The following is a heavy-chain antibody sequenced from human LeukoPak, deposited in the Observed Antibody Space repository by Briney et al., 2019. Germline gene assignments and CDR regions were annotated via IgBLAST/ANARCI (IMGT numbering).Heavy chain of an antibody. V-gene: IGHV1-8*01. CDR3: ASHTYYYSSGSFAY. J-gene: IGHJ4*02. CDR1: GYTFTSYD. CDR2: MNPSSGNT. Sequence: GASVKVSCKASGYTFTSYDINWVRRATGQGPEWMGWMNPSSGNTGYAQRFQGRVTMTRDTSINTAYLELSSLRSEDTAVYYCASHTYYYSSGSFAYWGQGTLVTVSS. D-gene: IGHD3-10*01.